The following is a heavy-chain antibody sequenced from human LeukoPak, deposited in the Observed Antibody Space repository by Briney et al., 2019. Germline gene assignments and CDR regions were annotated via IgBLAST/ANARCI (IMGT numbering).Heavy chain of an antibody. V-gene: IGHV4-31*02. J-gene: IGHJ4*02. CDR1: GFTFSDYY. CDR2: IYYSGSA. Sequence: LRLSCAASGFTFSDYYMTWIRQAPGKGLEWVGFIYYSGSAYYNPSLKSRVSISVDTSKNQFSLTLNSVTAADTAVYYCARGSDYFDYWGQGTLVTVSS. CDR3: ARGSDYFDY.